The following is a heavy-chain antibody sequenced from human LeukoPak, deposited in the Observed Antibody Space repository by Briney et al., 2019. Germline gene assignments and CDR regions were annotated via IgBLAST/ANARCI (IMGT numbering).Heavy chain of an antibody. J-gene: IGHJ4*02. CDR2: ISGSGGST. D-gene: IGHD2-21*02. CDR1: GFTFSSYA. V-gene: IGHV3-23*01. Sequence: PGGSLRLSCAASGFTFSSYAMSWVRQAPGKGLEWVSAISGSGGSTYYAGSVKGRFTISRDNFKNTLYLQMNSLRADDTAVYYCAKGNQLVTAIPGDYWGQGTLVTVSS. CDR3: AKGNQLVTAIPGDY.